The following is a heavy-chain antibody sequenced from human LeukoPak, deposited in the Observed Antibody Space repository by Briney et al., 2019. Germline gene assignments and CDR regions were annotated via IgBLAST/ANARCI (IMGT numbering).Heavy chain of an antibody. CDR2: ISYDGSNK. D-gene: IGHD3/OR15-3a*01. V-gene: IGHV3-30-3*01. CDR3: ARDHGHDY. CDR1: GFTFSSYA. J-gene: IGHJ4*02. Sequence: GGSLRLSCAASGFTFSSYAMHWVRQAPGKGLEWVAVISYDGSNKYYADSVKGRFTISRDNSKNTLYLQMNSLRAEDTAVYYCARDHGHDYWGQGTLVTVSS.